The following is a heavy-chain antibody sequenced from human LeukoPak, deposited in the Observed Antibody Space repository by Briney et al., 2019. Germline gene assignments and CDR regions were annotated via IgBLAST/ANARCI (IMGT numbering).Heavy chain of an antibody. J-gene: IGHJ4*02. Sequence: PGGSLRLSCAASGFTFSTFAMIWVRQPPGKGLEWVSSIFPSSDEIHYADSVKGRFTISRDNAKNSLYLQMNSLRAEDTAVYYCAREGGITLLRGTFDYRGQGTLVTVSS. V-gene: IGHV3-21*06. CDR3: AREGGITLLRGTFDY. D-gene: IGHD3-10*01. CDR1: GFTFSTFA. CDR2: IFPSSDEI.